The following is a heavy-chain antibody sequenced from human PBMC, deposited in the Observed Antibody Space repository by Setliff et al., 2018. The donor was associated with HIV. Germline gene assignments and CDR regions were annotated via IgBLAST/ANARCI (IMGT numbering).Heavy chain of an antibody. CDR3: ARGADYYDSSGYWAPPRYFDC. D-gene: IGHD3-22*01. J-gene: IGHJ4*02. CDR1: GYTFTNYW. Sequence: PGESLKISCRGSGYTFTNYWIGWVRQMPGRGLEWVGIIYPGDSHTTYSPSFQGQVTISVDTSVSTAYLQWSSLKASESAMYFCARGADYYDSSGYWAPPRYFDCWGQGTLVTVSS. CDR2: IYPGDSHT. V-gene: IGHV5-51*01.